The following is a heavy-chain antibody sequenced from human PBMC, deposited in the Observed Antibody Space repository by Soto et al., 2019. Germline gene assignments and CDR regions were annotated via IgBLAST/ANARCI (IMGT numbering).Heavy chain of an antibody. Sequence: GGSLRLSCAASGFTFSSYSMNWVRQAPGKGLEWVSYISSSSSTIYYADSVKGRFTISRDNAKNSLYLQMNSLRAEDTAVYYCASTILTGYYYYYGMDVWGQGTTVTVSS. D-gene: IGHD3-9*01. CDR2: ISSSSSTI. CDR3: ASTILTGYYYYYGMDV. V-gene: IGHV3-48*01. J-gene: IGHJ6*02. CDR1: GFTFSSYS.